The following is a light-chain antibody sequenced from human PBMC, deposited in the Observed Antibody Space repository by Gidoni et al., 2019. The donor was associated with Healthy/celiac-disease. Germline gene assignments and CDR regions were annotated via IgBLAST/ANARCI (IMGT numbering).Light chain of an antibody. V-gene: IGKV1-39*01. CDR2: AAS. Sequence: DIQMTQSPSSLSASVGDRVTITCRASQSISSYLNWYQQKPGKAPKLLIYAASSLQSGVPSRFSGSGSETDFTLTISSLQPEDFATYYCQQSSTISFGQGTKLEIK. CDR1: QSISSY. CDR3: QQSSTIS. J-gene: IGKJ2*03.